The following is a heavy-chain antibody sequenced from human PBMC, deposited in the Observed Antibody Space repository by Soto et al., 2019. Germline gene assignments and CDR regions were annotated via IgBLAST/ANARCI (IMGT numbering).Heavy chain of an antibody. D-gene: IGHD4-17*01. V-gene: IGHV3-23*01. CDR1: GFSFSTYG. CDR2: VSGGSGTT. CDR3: AKWNGYGAH. Sequence: EVQLLESGGGLVQPGGSLRLSCAVSGFSFSTYGVTWVRQAPGKGLEWVSGVSGGSGTTHYADSVKGRFTITGDTSTNTVYLQMNSLRVEDTAVDYCAKWNGYGAHWGQGTLVTVSS. J-gene: IGHJ4*02.